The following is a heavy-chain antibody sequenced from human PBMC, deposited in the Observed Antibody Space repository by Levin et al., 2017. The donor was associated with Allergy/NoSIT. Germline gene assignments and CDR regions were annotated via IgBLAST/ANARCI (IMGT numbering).Heavy chain of an antibody. J-gene: IGHJ4*02. D-gene: IGHD3-16*02. Sequence: PGGSLRLSCTASGFNFNNAWMNWVRQAPGKGLEWVARFKSLTDGGSIDYAAPVKGRFTVSRDDSRNTLYLQMNSLKIEDTALYYCTTLSRYWGQGTRVTVAP. CDR3: TTLSRY. CDR1: GFNFNNAW. CDR2: FKSLTDGGSI. V-gene: IGHV3-15*01.